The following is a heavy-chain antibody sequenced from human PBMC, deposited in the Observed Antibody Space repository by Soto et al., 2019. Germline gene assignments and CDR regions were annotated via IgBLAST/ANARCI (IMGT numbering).Heavy chain of an antibody. CDR2: ISSGSSDT. CDR3: ATRITVFGLLIPPFDP. V-gene: IGHV3-21*01. D-gene: IGHD3-3*01. J-gene: IGHJ5*02. Sequence: LRLSCEASGFTFSRVSMNWVRQVPGKGLEWVASISSGSSDTWYADSVKGRFIISRDNAQNSLRLSSVTAADTAIYYCATRITVFGLLIPPFDPWGQGTQVTVSS. CDR1: GFTFSRVS.